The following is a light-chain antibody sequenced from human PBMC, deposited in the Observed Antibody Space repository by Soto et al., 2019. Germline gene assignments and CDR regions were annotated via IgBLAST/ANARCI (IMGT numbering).Light chain of an antibody. CDR1: QGIRND. CDR2: AAA. V-gene: IGKV1-17*01. Sequence: DIQMTQFPSSLSASVGDRVTITCRASQGIRNDLAWYQQKPGKAPKRLIYAAASLQSGVQSRFSGSGTGTEFTLVISSLQPEDFATSYCLQHSTSPLTFGQGTKVEIK. J-gene: IGKJ1*01. CDR3: LQHSTSPLT.